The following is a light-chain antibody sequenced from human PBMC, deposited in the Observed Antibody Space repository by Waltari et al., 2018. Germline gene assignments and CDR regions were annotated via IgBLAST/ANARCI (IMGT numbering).Light chain of an antibody. CDR2: GAS. Sequence: EIVLTQSPGTLSLSTGERATLSCRASQTFSSSYLASYQQKPGQAPRLLIYGASTRGAGCPVRFSGSGSGTDFTLTISRLEPEDFAVYYCQHYGTSPPLTFGGGTKVEIK. CDR1: QTFSSSY. J-gene: IGKJ4*01. V-gene: IGKV3-20*01. CDR3: QHYGTSPPLT.